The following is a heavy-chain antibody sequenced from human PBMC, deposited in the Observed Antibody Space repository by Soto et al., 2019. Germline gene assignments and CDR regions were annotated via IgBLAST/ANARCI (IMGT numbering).Heavy chain of an antibody. Sequence: QVQLVESGGALVKPGGSLRLSCAASGFTFSDYYMSWIRQAPGKGLEWVSHISSSTGNTNYADSVKGRFTISSDNTQKSLYLQMNSLRAEDTAVYSWAGGDSTWSYWGQGTLVTVSS. J-gene: IGHJ4*02. CDR1: GFTFSDYY. D-gene: IGHD2-2*01. V-gene: IGHV3-11*05. CDR2: ISSSTGNT. CDR3: AGGDSTWSY.